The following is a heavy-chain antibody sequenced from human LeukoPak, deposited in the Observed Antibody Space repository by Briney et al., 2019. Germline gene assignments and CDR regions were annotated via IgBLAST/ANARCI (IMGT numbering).Heavy chain of an antibody. V-gene: IGHV3-21*01. CDR1: GFTFSSQS. Sequence: GGSLRLSCAAPGFTFSSQSMSWVRQAPGKGLEWVSSIDSISSHIYYADSMECRFTISGDNAKNSLFLQMNSLRAEDTAVYYCARDFRTQLDGYSPPYHFDYWGQGALVTVSS. CDR3: ARDFRTQLDGYSPPYHFDY. D-gene: IGHD5-24*01. J-gene: IGHJ4*02. CDR2: IDSISSHI.